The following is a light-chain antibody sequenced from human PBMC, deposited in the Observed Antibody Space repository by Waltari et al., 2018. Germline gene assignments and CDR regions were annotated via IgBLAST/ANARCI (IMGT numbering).Light chain of an antibody. V-gene: IGLV3-21*04. J-gene: IGLJ1*01. CDR2: YDS. CDR1: NIGSYS. Sequence: SYVLTQPPSVSVAPGETARITCGGDNIGSYSVHCYQQKPGQAPGLVIRYDSDRPSGIPERFSGSNSANTATLTISRVEAGDEANYYCQVWHAALDPGVFGTGTEVTV. CDR3: QVWHAALDPGV.